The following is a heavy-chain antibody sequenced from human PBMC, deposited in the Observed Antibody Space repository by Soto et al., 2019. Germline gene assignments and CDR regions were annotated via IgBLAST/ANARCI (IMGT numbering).Heavy chain of an antibody. CDR1: GYTFTSYD. D-gene: IGHD2-2*01. V-gene: IGHV1-8*01. CDR3: ARSQGSSTSLEIYYYYYYGMDV. Sequence: ASVKVSCKASGYTFTSYDINWVRQAAGQGLEWMGWMNPNSGYTGYAQKFQGRVTITADESTSTAYMELSSLRSEGTAVYYCARSQGSSTSLEIYYYYYYGMDVWGQGTTVTVSS. CDR2: MNPNSGYT. J-gene: IGHJ6*02.